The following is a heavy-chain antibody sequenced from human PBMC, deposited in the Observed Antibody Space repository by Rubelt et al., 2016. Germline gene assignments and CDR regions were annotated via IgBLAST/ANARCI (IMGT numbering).Heavy chain of an antibody. J-gene: IGHJ4*02. CDR3: ARDPWGYIAVAGTEQRE. D-gene: IGHD6-19*01. V-gene: IGHV3-74*01. Sequence: EVQLVESGGGLVQPRGSLRLSCAASGFTFSSYWMHWVRQAPGKGLVWVSRINSDGSSTSYADSVKGRFTISRDNAKNTLYLQMNSLRAEDTAWYYCARDPWGYIAVAGTEQREWGQGTLVTVSS. CDR2: INSDGSST. CDR1: GFTFSSYW.